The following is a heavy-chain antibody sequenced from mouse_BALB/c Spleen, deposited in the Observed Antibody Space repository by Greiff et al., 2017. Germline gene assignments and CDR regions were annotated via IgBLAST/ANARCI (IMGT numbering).Heavy chain of an antibody. CDR3: ASGDFTTVGAPDY. CDR1: GYAFSSYW. D-gene: IGHD1-1*01. Sequence: QVQLQQSGAELVRPGSSVKISCTASGYAFSSYWMNWVKQRPGQGLEWIGQIYPGDGDTSYNGKFKGKATLTAYKSSSTAYMQLSSLTSEDSAVYFCASGDFTTVGAPDYWGQGTTLTVSS. CDR2: IYPGDGDT. J-gene: IGHJ2*01. V-gene: IGHV1-80*01.